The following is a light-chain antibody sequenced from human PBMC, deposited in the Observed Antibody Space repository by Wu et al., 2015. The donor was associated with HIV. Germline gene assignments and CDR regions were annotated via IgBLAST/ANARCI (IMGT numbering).Light chain of an antibody. J-gene: IGKJ1*01. V-gene: IGKV3-20*01. Sequence: EIVMTQFPATLSVSPGERATLSCRASQNISSSLAWYQQKRGQAPRLLIYGASNRATGVAARFTGSGSGTDFTLTISRLEPEDFAVYYCQQYGSSPWTFGQGTKVEIK. CDR1: QNISSS. CDR3: QQYGSSPWT. CDR2: GAS.